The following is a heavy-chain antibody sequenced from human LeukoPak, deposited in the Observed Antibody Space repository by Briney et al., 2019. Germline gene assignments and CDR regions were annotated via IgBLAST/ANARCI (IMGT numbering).Heavy chain of an antibody. CDR1: GGSFSGYY. J-gene: IGHJ5*02. CDR3: ARELIPAAIVRYDP. D-gene: IGHD2-2*02. CDR2: INHSGST. V-gene: IGHV4-34*01. Sequence: SETLSLTCAVYGGSFSGYYWSWIRQPPGKGLEWIGEINHSGSTNYNPSLKSRVTISVDTSKNQFSLKLSSVTAADTAVYYCARELIPAAIVRYDPWGQGTLVTVSS.